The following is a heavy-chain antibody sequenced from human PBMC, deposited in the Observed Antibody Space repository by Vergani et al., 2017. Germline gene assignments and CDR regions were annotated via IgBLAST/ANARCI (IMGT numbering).Heavy chain of an antibody. J-gene: IGHJ4*02. CDR1: GDSIISRSYY. CDR3: ARLEVVTAFDY. CDR2: IYHSGST. V-gene: IGHV4-39*07. Sequence: QMQLQESGPGLVKASETLSLTCTVSGDSIISRSYYWGWIRQPPGKGLEWIGRIYHSGSTYYNPSLKSRVTVSVDTSKNQFSLKLSSVTAADTAVYYCARLEVVTAFDYWGQGTLVTVSS. D-gene: IGHD2-21*02.